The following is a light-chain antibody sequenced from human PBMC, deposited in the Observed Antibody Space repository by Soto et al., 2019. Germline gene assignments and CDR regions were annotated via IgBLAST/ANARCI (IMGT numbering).Light chain of an antibody. Sequence: DIVMTQSPDSLAVSLGERATINCKSSQSVLYSSNNKNYLAWYQQKPGQPPKLLIYWASARDSGVPDRFSGSGSGTDFTLTISSLQPEDVAAYYCQKYNSAPLTFGGGTKVDIK. CDR2: WAS. V-gene: IGKV4-1*01. J-gene: IGKJ4*01. CDR1: QSVLYSSNNKNY. CDR3: QKYNSAPLT.